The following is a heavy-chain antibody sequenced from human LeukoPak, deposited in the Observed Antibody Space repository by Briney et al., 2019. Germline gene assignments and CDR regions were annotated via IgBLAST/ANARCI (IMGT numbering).Heavy chain of an antibody. Sequence: ASVKVSCKASGYTFTGYYMHWVRQVPGQGLEWMGWINPNSGGTNYAQKFQGRVTMTRDTSISTAYMELGRLRSDDTAVYYCARDSRMTTVTTYDYWGQGTLVTVSS. D-gene: IGHD4-17*01. J-gene: IGHJ4*02. CDR3: ARDSRMTTVTTYDY. CDR1: GYTFTGYY. CDR2: INPNSGGT. V-gene: IGHV1-2*02.